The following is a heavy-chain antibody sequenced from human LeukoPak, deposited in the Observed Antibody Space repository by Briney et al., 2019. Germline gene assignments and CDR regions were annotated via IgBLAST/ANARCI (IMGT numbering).Heavy chain of an antibody. CDR2: ISSSGSTI. CDR1: GFTFSDYY. V-gene: IGHV3-11*01. D-gene: IGHD3-10*01. J-gene: IGHJ4*02. CDR3: ARERPYYGSGSYSASFDY. Sequence: GGSLRLSCAASGFTFSDYYMSWIRQAPGKGLEWVSSISSSGSTIYYADSVKGRFTISRDNAKNSLYLQMNSLRAEDTAVYYCARERPYYGSGSYSASFDYWGQGTLVTVSS.